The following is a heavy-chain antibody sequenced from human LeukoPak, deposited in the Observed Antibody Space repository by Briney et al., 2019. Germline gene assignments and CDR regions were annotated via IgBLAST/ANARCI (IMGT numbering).Heavy chain of an antibody. CDR1: GFTFSSYA. CDR2: ISGSGGST. V-gene: IGHV3-23*01. Sequence: GGSLRLSCAASGFTFSSYAMSWVRQAPGEGLEWVSAISGSGGSTYYADSVKGRFTISRDNSKNTLYLQMNSLRAEDTAVYYCAKDIGRWLGELTYFYYWGQGTLVTVSS. D-gene: IGHD3-10*01. CDR3: AKDIGRWLGELTYFYY. J-gene: IGHJ4*02.